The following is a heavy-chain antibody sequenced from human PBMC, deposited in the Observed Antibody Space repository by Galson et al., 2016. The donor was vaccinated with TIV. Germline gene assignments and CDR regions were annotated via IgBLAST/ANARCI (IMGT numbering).Heavy chain of an antibody. Sequence: PALVTPTQTLTLTCTFSGFSLRSSGVCVSWIRQAPGKALEWLALLDWENDKYYSTSLKTRLTISKDTSKNRVALTMTNMGPVDTATYYCARKLEWDRNGWFDHWGQGVRVTVSS. CDR3: ARKLEWDRNGWFDH. V-gene: IGHV2-70*01. J-gene: IGHJ5*02. D-gene: IGHD3-3*01. CDR2: LDWENDK. CDR1: GFSLRSSGVC.